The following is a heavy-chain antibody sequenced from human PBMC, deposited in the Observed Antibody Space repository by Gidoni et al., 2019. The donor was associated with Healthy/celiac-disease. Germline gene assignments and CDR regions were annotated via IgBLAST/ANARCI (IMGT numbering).Heavy chain of an antibody. J-gene: IGHJ4*02. CDR2: IKSKTDGGTT. D-gene: IGHD2-15*01. Sequence: EVQLVESGGGLVKPGGSLRLSCAASGFTFSNAWMSWVRQAPGKGLEWVGRIKSKTDGGTTDYAAPVKGRFTISRDDSKNTLYLQMNSLKTEDTAVYYCTTGNPVVPGSFDYWGQGTLVTVSS. CDR1: GFTFSNAW. CDR3: TTGNPVVPGSFDY. V-gene: IGHV3-15*01.